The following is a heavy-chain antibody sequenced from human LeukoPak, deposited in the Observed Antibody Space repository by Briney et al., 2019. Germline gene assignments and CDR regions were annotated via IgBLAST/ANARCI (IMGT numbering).Heavy chain of an antibody. CDR1: GFTFSTSW. Sequence: GGSLRLSSAASGFTFSTSWIHWVRQAPGKGLVWVARIKSDVRSTDYADSVKGRFTISRDDANNILYLQMNSLRAEDTAVCFCTAIRPDYWGQGTVVTVSS. V-gene: IGHV3-74*01. J-gene: IGHJ4*02. CDR2: IKSDVRST. D-gene: IGHD2-21*02. CDR3: TAIRPDY.